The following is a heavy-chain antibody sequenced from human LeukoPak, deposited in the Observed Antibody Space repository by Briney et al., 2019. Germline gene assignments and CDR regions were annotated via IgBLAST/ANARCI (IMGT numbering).Heavy chain of an antibody. Sequence: GGSMRLSCAASGLAFSAYKMHWVRQAPRKGLVWVSRISTDGYTTDYADFVQGRFTASRDNTKNTWSLEMNSLRAEDTAVYYCAKVVSPSSEDYYDSSGFDYWGQGTLVTVSS. D-gene: IGHD3-22*01. J-gene: IGHJ4*02. CDR1: GLAFSAYK. CDR2: ISTDGYTT. V-gene: IGHV3-74*01. CDR3: AKVVSPSSEDYYDSSGFDY.